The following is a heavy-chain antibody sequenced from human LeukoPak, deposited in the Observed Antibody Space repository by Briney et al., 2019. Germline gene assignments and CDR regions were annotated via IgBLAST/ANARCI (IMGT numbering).Heavy chain of an antibody. CDR1: GGTFSSYA. CDR2: IIPILGIA. D-gene: IGHD1-26*01. V-gene: IGHV1-69*04. J-gene: IGHJ5*02. CDR3: ARDAAYSGSFYWFDP. Sequence: SVKVSCKASGGTFSSYAISWVRQAPGQGLEWMGRIIPILGIANYAQKFQGRVTITADKSTSTAYVELSSLRSEDTAVYYCARDAAYSGSFYWFDPWGQGTLVTVS.